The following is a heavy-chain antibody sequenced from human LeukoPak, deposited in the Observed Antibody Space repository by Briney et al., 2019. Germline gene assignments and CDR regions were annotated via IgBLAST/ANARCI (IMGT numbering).Heavy chain of an antibody. Sequence: GGSLRLSCAASGFTFSKHWMHWVRQVPGKGLVWVSRINSDGSSTSYADSVKGRFTISRGNAKNTLYLQMNSLRAEDTAVHYCARATSYSNYGMDVWGQGTTVTVSS. CDR1: GFTFSKHW. J-gene: IGHJ6*02. D-gene: IGHD4-11*01. V-gene: IGHV3-74*01. CDR3: ARATSYSNYGMDV. CDR2: INSDGSST.